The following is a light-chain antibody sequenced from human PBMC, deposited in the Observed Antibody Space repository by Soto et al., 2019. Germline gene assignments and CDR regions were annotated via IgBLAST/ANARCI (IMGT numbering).Light chain of an antibody. CDR2: EVS. CDR1: SSDVGGYNY. CDR3: SSYGGSNHVV. J-gene: IGLJ2*01. V-gene: IGLV2-8*01. Sequence: QSALTQPPSASGSPGQSVTISCTGTSSDVGGYNYVSWYQQHPGKAPKLIIYEVSKRPSGVPDHFSGSKSGNTASLTVSGLQADDEADYYSSSYGGSNHVVFGGGTKLTVL.